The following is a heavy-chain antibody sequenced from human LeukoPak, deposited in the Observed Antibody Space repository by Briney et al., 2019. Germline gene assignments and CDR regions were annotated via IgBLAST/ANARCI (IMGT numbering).Heavy chain of an antibody. CDR1: GFTFKDCY. CDR2: INHLGSQT. V-gene: IGHV3-11*05. CDR3: VRARFTTFVYY. D-gene: IGHD1-14*01. Sequence: PGGSLRLSCAASGFTFKDCYMSWVRQAPGEGLEWVSYINHLGSQTDYADSVKGRFTISRDNAKNSLSLQMNNLNVDDTDVYYCVRARFTTFVYYWGQGTLVTVSS. J-gene: IGHJ4*02.